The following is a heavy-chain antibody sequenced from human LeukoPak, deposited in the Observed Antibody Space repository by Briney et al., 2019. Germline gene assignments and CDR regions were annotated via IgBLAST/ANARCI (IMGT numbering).Heavy chain of an antibody. Sequence: SETLSLTCTVSGGSISSYYWRWIRQPPGKGLEWIGYIYYSGSTNYNPSLKSRVTISVDTSKNQFSLKLSSVTAADTAVYYCATNYDSSGYLLDYAFDIWGQGTMVTVSS. D-gene: IGHD3-22*01. J-gene: IGHJ3*02. CDR1: GGSISSYY. CDR3: ATNYDSSGYLLDYAFDI. V-gene: IGHV4-59*01. CDR2: IYYSGST.